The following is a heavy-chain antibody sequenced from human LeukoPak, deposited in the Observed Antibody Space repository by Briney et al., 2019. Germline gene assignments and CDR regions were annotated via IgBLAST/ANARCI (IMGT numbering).Heavy chain of an antibody. CDR2: INHSGST. CDR3: AREERDKSWYVVGDY. CDR1: GGSFSGYY. V-gene: IGHV4-34*01. Sequence: PSETLSLTCAVYGGSFSGYYWSWIRQPPGKGLEWIGEINHSGSTNYNPSLKSRVTISVDTSKNQFSLRVNSVTAADTAVYYCAREERDKSWYVVGDYWGQGTLVTVSS. D-gene: IGHD6-13*01. J-gene: IGHJ4*02.